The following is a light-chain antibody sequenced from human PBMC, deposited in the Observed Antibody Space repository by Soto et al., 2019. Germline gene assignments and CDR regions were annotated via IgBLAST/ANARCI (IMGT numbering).Light chain of an antibody. Sequence: IQMTQSPSSLSASVGDRVTITCLASQIISSYSHWYHQQPGKGPKVLIYGASSLQSGVSSRFSGSGSGTDFTLTISSVRPEDLGSFYCQQTFNSPITFGQGTRLEIK. V-gene: IGKV1-39*01. CDR2: GAS. CDR1: QIISSY. CDR3: QQTFNSPIT. J-gene: IGKJ5*01.